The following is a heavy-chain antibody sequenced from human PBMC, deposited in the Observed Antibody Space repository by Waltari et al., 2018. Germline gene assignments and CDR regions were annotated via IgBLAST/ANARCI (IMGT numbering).Heavy chain of an antibody. V-gene: IGHV1-69*02. D-gene: IGHD3-22*01. Sequence: QVPLVQSGAEVKNPGSSVKVSCKASGGTFSSYSISWVRQAPGKGLEWMGRIIPILGIANYAQKFQGRVTITADKSTSTAYMELSSLRSEDTAVYYCAKYNTYYYDSSGYLGFDPCGQGTLFTFSS. J-gene: IGHJ5*02. CDR2: IIPILGIA. CDR3: AKYNTYYYDSSGYLGFDP. CDR1: GGTFSSYS.